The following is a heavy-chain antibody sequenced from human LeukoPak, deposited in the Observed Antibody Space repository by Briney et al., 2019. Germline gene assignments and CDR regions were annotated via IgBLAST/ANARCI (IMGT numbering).Heavy chain of an antibody. D-gene: IGHD5-12*01. CDR3: ARGGRVATTKRGSFDY. J-gene: IGHJ4*02. Sequence: SETLSLTCAVYGGSFSGYYWSWIRQPPGKGLEWIGEINHSGSTNYNPSLKSRVTISVDTSKNQFSLKLSSVTAADTAVYYRARGGRVATTKRGSFDYWGQGTLVTVSS. V-gene: IGHV4-34*01. CDR2: INHSGST. CDR1: GGSFSGYY.